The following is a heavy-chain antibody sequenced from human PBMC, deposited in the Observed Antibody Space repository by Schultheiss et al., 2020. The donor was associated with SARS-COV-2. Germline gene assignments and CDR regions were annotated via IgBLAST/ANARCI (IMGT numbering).Heavy chain of an antibody. D-gene: IGHD3-3*01. V-gene: IGHV1-69*13. CDR2: IIPIFGTA. CDR1: GERISSDA. J-gene: IGHJ2*01. CDR3: ARDRYDFWSVYVSYWYFDL. Sequence: SVKVSCKASGERISSDAISWVRQAPGQGLEWMGGIIPIFGTANYAQKFQGRVTITADESTSTAYMELSSLRSEDTAVYYCARDRYDFWSVYVSYWYFDLWGRGTLVTVSS.